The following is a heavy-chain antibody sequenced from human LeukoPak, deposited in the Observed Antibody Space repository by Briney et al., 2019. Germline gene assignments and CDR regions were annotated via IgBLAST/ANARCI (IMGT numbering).Heavy chain of an antibody. CDR3: AKSGSSWYYRTDFDF. CDR2: ISGAGGST. D-gene: IGHD6-13*01. V-gene: IGHV3-43*02. CDR1: GFSFHDYA. Sequence: GGSLRLSCAASGFSFHDYAMQWVRQAPGKGLAWVSLISGAGGSTFYAHSVRGRFTISRDNSKNSLYLQINSLRTEDTALYYCAKSGSSWYYRTDFDFWGQGTLVSVSS. J-gene: IGHJ4*02.